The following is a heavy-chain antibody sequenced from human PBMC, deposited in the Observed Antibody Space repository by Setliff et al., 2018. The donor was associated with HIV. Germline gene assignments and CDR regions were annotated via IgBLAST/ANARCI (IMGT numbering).Heavy chain of an antibody. CDR3: AREGLWCGDRGFYMDV. CDR2: IGTQNGNT. J-gene: IGHJ6*04. D-gene: IGHD3-10*01. CDR1: GYSFTTYG. V-gene: IGHV1-18*01. Sequence: ASVKVSCKASGYSFTTYGVYWVRQAPGQGLEWMGWIGTQNGNTNYAQKFQGRVTMTTDTSTNTAYMELSSLTSDDTAVYYCAREGLWCGDRGFYMDVWGKGTAVTVSS.